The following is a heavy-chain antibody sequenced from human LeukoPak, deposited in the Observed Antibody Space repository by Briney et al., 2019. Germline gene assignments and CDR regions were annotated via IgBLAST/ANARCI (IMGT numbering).Heavy chain of an antibody. J-gene: IGHJ4*02. CDR3: ARTIVDGGTSH. D-gene: IGHD2-15*01. CDR2: INPSGGST. V-gene: IGHV1-46*01. Sequence: ASVKVSCKASGYTFTSYYIHWVRQDPGQGLEWVGKINPSGGSTSYAQKFQGRVTMTRDTSASTVYTELSSLRSEDTAIYYCARTIVDGGTSHWGQGTLVTVSS. CDR1: GYTFTSYY.